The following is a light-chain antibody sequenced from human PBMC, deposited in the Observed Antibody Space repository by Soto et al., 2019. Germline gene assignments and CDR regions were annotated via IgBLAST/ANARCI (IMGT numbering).Light chain of an antibody. Sequence: IVMNQSPDSLAVYPGQNSTMDCNSSQILLYSSNNKNFVAWYQQKPGQPPKLLFYWASTRQSGVPDRFSGSGSGTDFTLTITGVQAEDVAVYYCQQYYSSLAITCGKGQRREIK. J-gene: IGKJ5*01. CDR1: QILLYSSNNKNF. CDR2: WAS. V-gene: IGKV4-1*01. CDR3: QQYYSSLAIT.